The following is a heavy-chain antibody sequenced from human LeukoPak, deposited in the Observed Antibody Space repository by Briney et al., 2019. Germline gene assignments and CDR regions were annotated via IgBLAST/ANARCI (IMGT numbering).Heavy chain of an antibody. J-gene: IGHJ3*02. Sequence: SETLSLTCTVYGGSISSTGYYWSWIRQPPGKGLEWIGYIFYNEGTSYNPSLKSRVTISVDTSNNQLSLKVNSVTAADTAMYYCVKSNSRYQPWTLDIWGRGTMVTVSS. CDR3: VKSNSRYQPWTLDI. CDR1: GGSISSTGYY. CDR2: IFYNEGT. D-gene: IGHD2-2*01. V-gene: IGHV4-61*08.